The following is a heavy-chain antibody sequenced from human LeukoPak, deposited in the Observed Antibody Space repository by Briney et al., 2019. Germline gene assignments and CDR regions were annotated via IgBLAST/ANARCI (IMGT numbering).Heavy chain of an antibody. CDR1: GFTFSTYS. CDR3: AKDPVEMATALDY. J-gene: IGHJ4*02. CDR2: IRYDGSNK. V-gene: IGHV3-30*02. D-gene: IGHD5-24*01. Sequence: GGSLRLSCAASGFTFSTYSMNWVRQAPGKGLEWVAFIRYDGSNKHYADSVKGRFTISRDNSKNTLYLQMNSLRAEDTAVYYCAKDPVEMATALDYWGQGTLVTVSS.